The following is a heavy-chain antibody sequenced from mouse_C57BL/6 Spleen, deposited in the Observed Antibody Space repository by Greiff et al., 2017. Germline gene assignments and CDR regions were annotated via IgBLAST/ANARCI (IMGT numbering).Heavy chain of an antibody. CDR3: AKVSCPGDAMDY. V-gene: IGHV1-55*01. J-gene: IGHJ4*01. CDR2: IYPGSGST. D-gene: IGHD6-2*01. CDR1: GYTFTSYW. Sequence: QVQLQQPGAELVKPGASVKMSCKASGYTFTSYWITWVKQRPGQGLEWLGDIYPGSGSTNYNEKFKSKATLTVDTSSSTAYMQLSSLASEDSAVYYCAKVSCPGDAMDYWGQGTSVTVSS.